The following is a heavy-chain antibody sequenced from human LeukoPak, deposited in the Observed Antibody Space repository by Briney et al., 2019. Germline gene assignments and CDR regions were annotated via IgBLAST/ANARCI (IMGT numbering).Heavy chain of an antibody. CDR2: ISSSSSYI. CDR1: GFTFSSYS. J-gene: IGHJ4*02. D-gene: IGHD1-26*01. Sequence: GGSLRLSCAASGFTFSSYSMNWVRQAPGKGLEWVSSISSSSSYIYYADSVKGRFTISRDNSKNSLYLQMKSLRAEDTALYYCARRGYHDYSGFDYWGQGTLVTVSS. CDR3: ARRGYHDYSGFDY. V-gene: IGHV3-21*01.